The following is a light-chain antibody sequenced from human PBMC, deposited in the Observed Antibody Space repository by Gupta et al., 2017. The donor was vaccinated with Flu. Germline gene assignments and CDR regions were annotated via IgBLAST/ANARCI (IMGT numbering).Light chain of an antibody. CDR3: CSYRTSSTHV. V-gene: IGLV2-14*01. J-gene: IGLJ1*01. CDR2: GVT. CDR1: SRDIGYYND. Sequence: QSALTQPASVSESLGQPITVSCTETSRDIGYYNDVSWYQQRPGKAPRLLIYGVTNRPSGISSRFSGSKSGNTASLTISGLQADDEGDYYCCSYRTSSTHVFGTGTRVSVL.